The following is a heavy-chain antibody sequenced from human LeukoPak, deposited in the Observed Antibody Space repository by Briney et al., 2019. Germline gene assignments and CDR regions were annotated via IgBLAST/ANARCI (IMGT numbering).Heavy chain of an antibody. V-gene: IGHV3-64*04. D-gene: IGHD3-10*01. Sequence: GGSLRLSCSASGFIFNNYALHWVRQAPGKGLEYVSGNNVDGGSTYYADSVKGRFTISRDNAKNSLYLQMNSLRAENTAVYYCARELPYYYGSGRKNGMDVWGQGTTVTVSS. CDR1: GFIFNNYA. J-gene: IGHJ6*02. CDR2: NNVDGGST. CDR3: ARELPYYYGSGRKNGMDV.